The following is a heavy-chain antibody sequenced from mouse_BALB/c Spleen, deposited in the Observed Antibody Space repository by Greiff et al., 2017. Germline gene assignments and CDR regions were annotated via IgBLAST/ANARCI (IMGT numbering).Heavy chain of an antibody. CDR3: TRGYDNWYFDV. Sequence: EVQLVESGGGLVQPGGSMKLSCVASGFTFSNYWMNWVRQSPEKGLEWVAEIRLKSNNYATHYAESVKGRFTISRDDSKSSVYLQMNNLRAEDTGIYYCTRGYDNWYFDVWGAGTTVTVSS. J-gene: IGHJ1*01. CDR2: IRLKSNNYAT. CDR1: GFTFSNYW. D-gene: IGHD2-2*01. V-gene: IGHV6-6*02.